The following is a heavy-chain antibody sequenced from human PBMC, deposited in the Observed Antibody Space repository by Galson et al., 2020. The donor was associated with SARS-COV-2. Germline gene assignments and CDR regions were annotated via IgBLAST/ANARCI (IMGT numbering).Heavy chain of an antibody. CDR1: GTSISSCSYS. J-gene: IGHJ3*02. V-gene: IGHV4-30-2*01. CDR2: ISHTSDT. Sequence: SETLSLTCAVSGTSISSCSYSWNWIRQPPGKGLEWNVYISHTSDTYYTPTLKSRVTISGDRSKNQFSLRLSSVTAADTAAYYCARLHYGEYAPEAFDIWGPGTRVTVAS. CDR3: ARLHYGEYAPEAFDI. D-gene: IGHD4-17*01.